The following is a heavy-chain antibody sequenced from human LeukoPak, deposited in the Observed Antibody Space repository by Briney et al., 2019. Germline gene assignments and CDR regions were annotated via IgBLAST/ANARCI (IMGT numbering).Heavy chain of an antibody. J-gene: IGHJ4*02. CDR2: IYHSGST. D-gene: IGHD3-22*01. CDR3: ARAHYDTSGYYHYYFDY. Sequence: PSETLSLTCAVSGGSISSSNWWSWVRQPPGKGLEWIGEIYHSGSTNYNPSLKSRVTISVDKSKNQFSLKLSSVTAADTAVYYCARAHYDTSGYYHYYFDYWGQGTLVTVSS. V-gene: IGHV4-4*02. CDR1: GGSISSSNW.